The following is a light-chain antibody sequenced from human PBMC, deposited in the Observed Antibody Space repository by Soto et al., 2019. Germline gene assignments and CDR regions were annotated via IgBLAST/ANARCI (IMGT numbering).Light chain of an antibody. V-gene: IGKV3-20*01. CDR3: QQYGSSPPWT. CDR2: GAS. Sequence: EIVLTQSPGTLSLSPGERVVLSCRASQSVSKSFVAWYQQKPGQAPRLLIYGASSRATGIPDRFSGSGSGTDFTLTISRLEPEDFAVYYCQQYGSSPPWTFGQGTKVDIK. CDR1: QSVSKSF. J-gene: IGKJ1*01.